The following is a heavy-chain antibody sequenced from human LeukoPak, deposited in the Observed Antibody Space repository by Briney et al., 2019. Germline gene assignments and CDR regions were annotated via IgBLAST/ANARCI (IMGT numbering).Heavy chain of an antibody. CDR2: LYSGGTA. V-gene: IGHV3-66*04. Sequence: GGSLRLSCAASGFTVSHNYMSWVRQAPGKGLEWVSLLYSGGTAYYTDSVKGRFTTSRDNSKNTVFLQMNSLRAEDTAVYYCARRGRYYDSGELYWGQGTLVTVSS. CDR1: GFTVSHNY. CDR3: ARRGRYYDSGELY. J-gene: IGHJ4*02. D-gene: IGHD3-16*01.